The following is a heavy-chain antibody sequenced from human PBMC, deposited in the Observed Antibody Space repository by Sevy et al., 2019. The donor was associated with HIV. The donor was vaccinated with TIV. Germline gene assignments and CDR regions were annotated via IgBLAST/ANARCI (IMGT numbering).Heavy chain of an antibody. Sequence: GGSLRLSCAASGFTFSSYAMHWVRHAPGKGLEWVAVISYDGSNKYYADSVKGRFTISRDNSKNTLYLQMNSLRAEDTAVYYCARDSFGGYCSSTSCYNGMDVWGQGTTVTVSS. CDR2: ISYDGSNK. J-gene: IGHJ6*02. V-gene: IGHV3-30-3*01. CDR1: GFTFSSYA. CDR3: ARDSFGGYCSSTSCYNGMDV. D-gene: IGHD2-2*02.